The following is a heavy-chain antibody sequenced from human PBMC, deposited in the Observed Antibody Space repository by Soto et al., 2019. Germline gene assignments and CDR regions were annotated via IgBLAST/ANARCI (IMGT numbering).Heavy chain of an antibody. CDR3: ARVVPAAMYYYYGMDV. Sequence: QVQLVESGGCVVQPGRSLRLSCAASGVTFSTYGMHWVRQAPGKGLEWVAFISYDGSNKYYADSVKGRFTISRDNCKNTLYLQMCSLRAEDTAVYYCARVVPAAMYYYYGMDVWGQGTTVTVSS. CDR2: ISYDGSNK. CDR1: GVTFSTYG. V-gene: IGHV3-30*03. J-gene: IGHJ6*02. D-gene: IGHD2-2*01.